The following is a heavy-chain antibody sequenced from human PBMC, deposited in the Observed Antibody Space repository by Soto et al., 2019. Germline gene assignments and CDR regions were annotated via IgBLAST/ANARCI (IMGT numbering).Heavy chain of an antibody. CDR2: VTASGGGT. J-gene: IGHJ4*02. Sequence: GGSLRLSCAVSGFIFNNYAMTWVRQAPGKGLEWVSTVTASGGGTFYANSVKGRFTISRDNSRNTLHLQMSSLRVEDTALYYCAKALVPALTAKFGYWGQGTLVTVSS. D-gene: IGHD5-18*01. V-gene: IGHV3-23*01. CDR3: AKALVPALTAKFGY. CDR1: GFIFNNYA.